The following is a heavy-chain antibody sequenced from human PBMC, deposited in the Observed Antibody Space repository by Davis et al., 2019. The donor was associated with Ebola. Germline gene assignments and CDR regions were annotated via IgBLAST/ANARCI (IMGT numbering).Heavy chain of an antibody. CDR2: IYHSGST. J-gene: IGHJ4*02. Sequence: MPSETLSLTCAVSGGSISSSNWWRWVRQPPGKGLEWIGEIYHSGSTNYNPSLKSRVTISVDKSKNQFSLKLSSVTAADTAVYYCARGLPNYYDSSGFGVGDYWGQGTLVTVSS. CDR1: GGSISSSNW. CDR3: ARGLPNYYDSSGFGVGDY. V-gene: IGHV4-4*02. D-gene: IGHD3-22*01.